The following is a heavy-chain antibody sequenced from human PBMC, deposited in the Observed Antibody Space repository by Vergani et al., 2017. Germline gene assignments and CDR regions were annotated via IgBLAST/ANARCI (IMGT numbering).Heavy chain of an antibody. CDR1: GGTFSSNA. Sequence: QVKLVQSGAEVKKPGSSVKVSCKASGGTFSSNAISWVRQAPGQGLEGMGRIIPILGIANYAQKLQGRVTITAAKSTSTAYMELSSLRSEDTAVYYCARDLRIAAAGTGFMWYWGQGTLVTVSS. CDR3: ARDLRIAAAGTGFMWY. D-gene: IGHD6-13*01. V-gene: IGHV1-69*04. CDR2: IIPILGIA. J-gene: IGHJ4*02.